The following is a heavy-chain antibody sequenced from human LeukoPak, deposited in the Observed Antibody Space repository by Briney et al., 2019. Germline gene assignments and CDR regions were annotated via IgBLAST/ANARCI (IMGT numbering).Heavy chain of an antibody. V-gene: IGHV3-7*01. Sequence: SGGSLRLSCAASGFTFSNYWMSWVRQAPGKGLEWVANINQYGSEIHYVDSVKGRFTISRDNAKKSLYLQMDSLRAEDTAVFYCARTTTGTTFGSFDYWGQGTLVTVSS. CDR2: INQYGSEI. D-gene: IGHD1-1*01. CDR3: ARTTTGTTFGSFDY. J-gene: IGHJ4*02. CDR1: GFTFSNYW.